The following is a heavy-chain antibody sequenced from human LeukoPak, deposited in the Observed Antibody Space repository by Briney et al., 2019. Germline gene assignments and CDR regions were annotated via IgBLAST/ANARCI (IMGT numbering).Heavy chain of an antibody. V-gene: IGHV3-7*01. Sequence: GGSLRLSCVASGFAFSDYWMSWVRQAPGKGLEWVANIKSDESERFFLDSVKGRFTISRDNAKNSVYLHMSSLRAEDTGVYYCATTLNIATPGHLWGQGALVTVSS. CDR1: GFAFSDYW. CDR2: IKSDESER. J-gene: IGHJ4*02. D-gene: IGHD6-13*01. CDR3: ATTLNIATPGHL.